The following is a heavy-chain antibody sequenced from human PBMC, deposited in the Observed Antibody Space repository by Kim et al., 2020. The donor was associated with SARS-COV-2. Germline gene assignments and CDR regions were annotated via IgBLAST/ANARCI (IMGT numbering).Heavy chain of an antibody. Sequence: GGSLRLSCAASGFTFSSYSMNWVRQAPGKGLEWVSSISSSSSYIYYADSVKGRFTISRDNAKNSLYLQMNSLRAEDTAVYYCARDDYGDPPNRSDVWGQGTTVTVSS. D-gene: IGHD4-17*01. CDR1: GFTFSSYS. J-gene: IGHJ6*02. V-gene: IGHV3-21*01. CDR2: ISSSSSYI. CDR3: ARDDYGDPPNRSDV.